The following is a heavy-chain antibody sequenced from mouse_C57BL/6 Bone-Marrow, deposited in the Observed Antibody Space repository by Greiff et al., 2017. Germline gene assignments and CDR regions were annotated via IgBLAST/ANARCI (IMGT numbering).Heavy chain of an antibody. CDR1: GYSITSGYY. CDR2: ISYDGSN. J-gene: IGHJ4*01. V-gene: IGHV3-6*01. CDR3: ARGYYYAMDD. D-gene: IGHD2-2*01. Sequence: EVQLQESGPGLVKPSQSLSLTCSVTGYSITSGYYWNWIRQFPGNKLEWMGYISYDGSNNYNPSLKNRISITRDTSKNQFFLKLNSVTTEDTATYYCARGYYYAMDDWGQGTSVTVSS.